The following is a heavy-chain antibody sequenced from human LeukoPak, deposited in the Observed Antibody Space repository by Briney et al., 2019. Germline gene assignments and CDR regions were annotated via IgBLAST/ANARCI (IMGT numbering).Heavy chain of an antibody. V-gene: IGHV4-34*01. Sequence: PSETLSLTCAVYGGSFSGYYWSWIRQPPGKGLEWIGEINHSGSTNYNPSLKSRVTISVDTSKNQFSLKLSSVTAADTAVYYCARRNSSSWYYYYYGMDVWGQGTTVTVSS. CDR3: ARRNSSSWYYYYYGMDV. J-gene: IGHJ6*02. D-gene: IGHD6-13*01. CDR1: GGSFSGYY. CDR2: INHSGST.